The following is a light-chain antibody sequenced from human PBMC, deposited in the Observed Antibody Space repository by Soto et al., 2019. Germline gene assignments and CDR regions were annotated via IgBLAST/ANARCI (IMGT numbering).Light chain of an antibody. CDR1: SSDVGGYDY. V-gene: IGLV2-8*01. CDR2: EVY. CDR3: ISYAGSKNYV. J-gene: IGLJ1*01. Sequence: QSVLTQPPSASGSLGQSVTISCTGTSSDVGGYDYVSWYQQHPGKAPKLIIFEVYKRPSGVPDRFSGSKSGNTASLTVSGLQADDEADYYCISYAGSKNYVFGTGTKVTVL.